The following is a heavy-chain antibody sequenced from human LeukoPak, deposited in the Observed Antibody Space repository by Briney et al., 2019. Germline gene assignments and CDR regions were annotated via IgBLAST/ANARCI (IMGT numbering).Heavy chain of an antibody. D-gene: IGHD3-10*02. CDR2: INHSGST. Sequence: PSETLSLTCAVYGGSFSGYYWSWIRRPPGKGLEWIGEINHSGSTNYNPSLKSRVTISVDTSKNQFSLKLSSVTAADTAVYYCASQYYVGTWGQGTLVTVSS. V-gene: IGHV4-34*01. CDR3: ASQYYVGT. CDR1: GGSFSGYY. J-gene: IGHJ5*02.